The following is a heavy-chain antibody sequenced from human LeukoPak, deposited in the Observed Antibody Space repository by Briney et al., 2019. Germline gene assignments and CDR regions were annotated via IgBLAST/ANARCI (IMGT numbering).Heavy chain of an antibody. V-gene: IGHV3-74*01. CDR1: GFTFSGHW. CDR2: INYGGART. CDR3: ARYHYFLSGYWSLDS. Sequence: PGGSLRFSCVASGFTFSGHWVHWVRQAPGKGLEWVSRINYGGARTDYADSVKGRFIISRDNAKNTLYLQMNSLRPEDTAVYHCARYHYFLSGYWSLDSWRQGTLVTVS. D-gene: IGHD3-3*01. J-gene: IGHJ4*02.